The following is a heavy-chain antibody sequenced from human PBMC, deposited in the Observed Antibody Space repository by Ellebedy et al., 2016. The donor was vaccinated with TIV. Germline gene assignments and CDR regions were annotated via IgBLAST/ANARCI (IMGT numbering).Heavy chain of an antibody. CDR3: AKDSNPYYYYYMDV. V-gene: IGHV3-9*01. CDR2: ISWNSGSI. CDR1: GFTFDDYA. J-gene: IGHJ6*03. Sequence: GGSLRLXXAASGFTFDDYAMHWVRQAPGKGLEWVSGISWNSGSIGYADSVKGRFTISRDNAKNSLYLQMNGLRAEDTALYYCAKDSNPYYYYYMDVWGKGTTVTVSS. D-gene: IGHD2-8*01.